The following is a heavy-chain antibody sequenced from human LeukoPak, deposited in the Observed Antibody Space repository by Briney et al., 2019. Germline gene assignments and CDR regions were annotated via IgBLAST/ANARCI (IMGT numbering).Heavy chain of an antibody. D-gene: IGHD3-3*01. CDR3: ARHIRNPDYDFWSGFRLGLFDY. CDR1: GFTFSSYW. Sequence: GGSLRLSCAASGFTFSSYWMSWVRQAPGKGLEWVANIKQDGSEKYYVDSVKGRFTISRDNAKNSLYLQMNSLRAEDTAVYYCARHIRNPDYDFWSGFRLGLFDYWGQGTLVTVSS. CDR2: IKQDGSEK. V-gene: IGHV3-7*01. J-gene: IGHJ4*02.